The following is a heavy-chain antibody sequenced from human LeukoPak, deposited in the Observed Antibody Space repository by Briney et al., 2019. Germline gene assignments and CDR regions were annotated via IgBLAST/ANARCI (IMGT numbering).Heavy chain of an antibody. Sequence: SETLSLTCTVSGGSISSSSYYWGWIRQPPGKGLEWIGRIYYSESTYYNPSLKSRVTISVDTSKNQFSLKLSSVTAADTAVYYCARRLRGSYHYWGQGTLVTVSS. J-gene: IGHJ4*02. V-gene: IGHV4-39*01. CDR1: GGSISSSSYY. D-gene: IGHD3-16*02. CDR3: ARRLRGSYHY. CDR2: IYYSEST.